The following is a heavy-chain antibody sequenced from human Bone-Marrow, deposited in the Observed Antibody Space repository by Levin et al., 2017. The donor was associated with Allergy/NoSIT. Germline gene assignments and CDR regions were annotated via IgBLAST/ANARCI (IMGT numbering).Heavy chain of an antibody. D-gene: IGHD5-24*01. Sequence: SETLSLTCSPSGGSISTGGFHWSWVRQRPGKGREWIVNIYYSGNTNYYPSLQSRLSISIDTSKNQFSLRLISVSASDAAVDYCAREDGYVFDYWGQGTLVTVSS. J-gene: IGHJ4*02. CDR1: GGSISTGGFH. CDR2: IYYSGNT. V-gene: IGHV4-31*03. CDR3: AREDGYVFDY.